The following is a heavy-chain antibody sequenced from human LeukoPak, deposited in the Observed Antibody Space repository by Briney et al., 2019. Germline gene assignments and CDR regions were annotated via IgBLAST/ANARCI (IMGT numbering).Heavy chain of an antibody. CDR2: IIPIFGTA. CDR1: GGTFSSYA. CDR3: ARGADDGYNPFDY. D-gene: IGHD5-24*01. Sequence: SVKVSCKASGGTFSSYAISWVRQAPGQGLEWMGRIIPIFGTANYAQKFQGRVTITADESTSTAYMELSSLRSEDTAVYYCARGADDGYNPFDYWGQGTLVTVSS. V-gene: IGHV1-69*13. J-gene: IGHJ4*02.